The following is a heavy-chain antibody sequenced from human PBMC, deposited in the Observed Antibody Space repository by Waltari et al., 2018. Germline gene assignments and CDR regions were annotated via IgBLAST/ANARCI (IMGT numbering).Heavy chain of an antibody. D-gene: IGHD2-15*01. J-gene: IGHJ4*02. V-gene: IGHV3-30*18. CDR2: ISYDGSNK. CDR3: AKDRERRWLLGGDFDY. Sequence: QVQLVESGGGVVQPGRSLRLSCAASGFTFSSYGMHWVRPAPGKGLEWVAVISYDGSNKYYADSVKGRFTISRDNSKNTLYLQMNSLRAEDTAVYYCAKDRERRWLLGGDFDYWGQGTLVTVSS. CDR1: GFTFSSYG.